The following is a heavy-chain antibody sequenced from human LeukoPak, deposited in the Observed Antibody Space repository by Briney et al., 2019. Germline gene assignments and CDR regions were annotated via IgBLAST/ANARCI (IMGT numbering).Heavy chain of an antibody. CDR2: IYTSGST. CDR3: ARDEGSDFWSGYLPADV. J-gene: IGHJ6*04. Sequence: SETLSLTCTVSGASISNYWSWFRQPAGKGLEWIGRIYTSGSTNYNPSLKSRVTMSVDTSKNQFSLKLSSVTAADTAVYYCARDEGSDFWSGYLPADVWGKGTTVTVSS. D-gene: IGHD3-3*01. V-gene: IGHV4-4*07. CDR1: GASISNY.